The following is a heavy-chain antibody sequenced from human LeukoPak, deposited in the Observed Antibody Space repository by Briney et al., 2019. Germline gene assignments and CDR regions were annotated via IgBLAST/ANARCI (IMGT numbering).Heavy chain of an antibody. Sequence: KAGGSLRLSCAAPGFTFSDYYMSWIRQAPGKGLEWVSYISSSGSTIYYADSVKGRFTISRDNAKNSLYLQMNSLRAEDTAVYYCARDVRWYQNGMDVWGQGTTVTVSS. D-gene: IGHD2-2*01. V-gene: IGHV3-11*01. CDR2: ISSSGSTI. CDR3: ARDVRWYQNGMDV. CDR1: GFTFSDYY. J-gene: IGHJ6*02.